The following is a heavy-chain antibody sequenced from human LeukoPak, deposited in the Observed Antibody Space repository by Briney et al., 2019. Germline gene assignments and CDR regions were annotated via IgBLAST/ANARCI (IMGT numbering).Heavy chain of an antibody. J-gene: IGHJ5*02. CDR3: ARDRSSGTSLPSAPFDP. CDR2: ISYDGSNK. Sequence: PGGSLRLSCAASGFTFSIHAIHWVRQAPGKGLEWVAVISYDGSNKYYADSVKGRLTISRDNSNNTLYLQMNSLRAEDTAVYYCARDRSSGTSLPSAPFDPWGQGTLVTVSS. D-gene: IGHD3-10*01. CDR1: GFTFSIHA. V-gene: IGHV3-30-3*01.